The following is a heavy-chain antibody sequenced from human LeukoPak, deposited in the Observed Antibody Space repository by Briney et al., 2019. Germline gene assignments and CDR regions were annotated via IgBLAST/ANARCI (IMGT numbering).Heavy chain of an antibody. CDR1: GFTFDDYA. CDR3: ARGYNNYGYVFDI. D-gene: IGHD4-11*01. J-gene: IGHJ3*02. V-gene: IGHV3-21*01. Sequence: GGSLRLSCAASGFTFDDYAMNWVRQAPGKGLEWVSSISSSSIYIYYADSVKGRFTISRDNAKNSLYLQMNSLRAEDTAVYYCARGYNNYGYVFDIWGQGTVVTVSS. CDR2: ISSSSIYI.